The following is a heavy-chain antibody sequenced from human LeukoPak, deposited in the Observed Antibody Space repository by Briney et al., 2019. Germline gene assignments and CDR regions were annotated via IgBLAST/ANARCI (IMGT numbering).Heavy chain of an antibody. CDR2: IGTSGVNT. V-gene: IGHV3-23*01. D-gene: IGHD3-10*01. CDR1: EFTFINSG. Sequence: GGSLRLSCSASEFTFINSGMRWVRQAPGKGLEWVSAIGTSGVNTYYAASVKGRFTISRDNSKNTLFLQINSLRAEDTAVYYCAKSFGAFWYFDLWGRGTLVTVSS. CDR3: AKSFGAFWYFDL. J-gene: IGHJ2*01.